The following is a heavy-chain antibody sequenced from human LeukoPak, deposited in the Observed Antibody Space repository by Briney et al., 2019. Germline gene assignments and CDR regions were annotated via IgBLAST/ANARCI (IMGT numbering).Heavy chain of an antibody. Sequence: SGTLSLTCGVSGGSISSSNWWSWVRQPPGKGLEWIGEIHHSGSTNYNPSLKSRVTMSVDKSKNQFSLRLSSVTAADTAVYYCAREVDSYGSGGWCYWGQGTLVTVSP. J-gene: IGHJ4*02. D-gene: IGHD3-10*01. CDR1: GGSISSSNW. CDR2: IHHSGST. CDR3: AREVDSYGSGGWCY. V-gene: IGHV4-4*02.